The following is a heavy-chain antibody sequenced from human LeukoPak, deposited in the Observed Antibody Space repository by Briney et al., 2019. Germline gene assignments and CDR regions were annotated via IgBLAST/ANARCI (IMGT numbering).Heavy chain of an antibody. D-gene: IGHD3-10*01. CDR2: MNPNSGNT. J-gene: IGHJ5*02. CDR3: ARAHPLWFGELLYSNWFDP. V-gene: IGHV1-8*03. Sequence: GASVKVSCKASGYTFTSYDINWVRQATGQGLEWMGWMNPNSGNTGYAQKFQGRVTITRNTSISTAYMELSSLRSEDTAVYYCARAHPLWFGELLYSNWFDPWGQGTLVTVSS. CDR1: GYTFTSYD.